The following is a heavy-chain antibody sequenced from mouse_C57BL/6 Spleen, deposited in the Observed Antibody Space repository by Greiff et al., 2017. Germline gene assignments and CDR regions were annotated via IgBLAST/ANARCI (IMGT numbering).Heavy chain of an antibody. CDR2: IRNKANGYTT. Sequence: EVKLVESGGGLVQPGGSLSLSCAASGFTFTDYYMSWVRQPPGKALEWLGFIRNKANGYTTEYSASVKGRFTISRDNSQSILYLQMNALRAEDSATYYCARYGSDYFDYWGQGTTLTVSS. V-gene: IGHV7-3*01. CDR3: ARYGSDYFDY. CDR1: GFTFTDYY. J-gene: IGHJ2*01. D-gene: IGHD1-1*01.